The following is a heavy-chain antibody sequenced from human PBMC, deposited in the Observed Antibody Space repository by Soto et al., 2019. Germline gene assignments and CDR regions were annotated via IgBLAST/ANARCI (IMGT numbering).Heavy chain of an antibody. CDR2: IIPIFGTA. D-gene: IGHD3-22*01. CDR1: GGTFSSYA. J-gene: IGHJ4*02. CDR3: LDSSGYGFDY. V-gene: IGHV1-69*01. Sequence: QVQLVQSGAEVRMPGSSVQVSCKASGGTFSSYAISWVRQAPGQGLEWMGGIIPIFGTANYAQKFQGRVTITADETTSTADMELSSLRAEDTAVYYCLDSSGYGFDYWGQGTLVTVAS.